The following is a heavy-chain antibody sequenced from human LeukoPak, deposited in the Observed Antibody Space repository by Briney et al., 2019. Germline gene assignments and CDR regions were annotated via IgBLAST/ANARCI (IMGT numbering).Heavy chain of an antibody. CDR3: ARDGGYDRYYFDY. CDR1: GFTFSAYA. Sequence: PGGSLRLSCEASGFTFSAYAMTWVRQAPGKGLEWVSYISRSGSIIYNADSVKGRFTISRDNAKNALYLQMNSLRAEDTAVYYCARDGGYDRYYFDYWGQGTLVTVSS. D-gene: IGHD6-19*01. CDR2: ISRSGSII. V-gene: IGHV3-48*03. J-gene: IGHJ4*02.